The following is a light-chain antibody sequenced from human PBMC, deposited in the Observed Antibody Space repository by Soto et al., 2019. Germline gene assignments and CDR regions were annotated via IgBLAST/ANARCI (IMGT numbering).Light chain of an antibody. J-gene: IGLJ2*01. V-gene: IGLV4-69*01. CDR2: LNSDGSH. CDR1: SGHSSYA. CDR3: QTWGTGIHVV. Sequence: QPVLTQSPSASASLGASVKLTCTRSSGHSSYAIAWHQQQPEKGPRYLLKLNSDGSHTKGDGIPDRFSGSRSGAERYLTISSLQSEDEADYYCQTWGTGIHVVFGGGTKLTVL.